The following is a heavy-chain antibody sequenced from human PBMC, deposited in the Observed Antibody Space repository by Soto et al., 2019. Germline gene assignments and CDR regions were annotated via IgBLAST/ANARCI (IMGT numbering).Heavy chain of an antibody. CDR1: GFTFSYYG. V-gene: IGHV3-30*18. CDR3: AKDRAQKRYYDSGGLDY. Sequence: SLRLSCAASGFTFSYYGIHWVRQAPGKGLEWVAVISHDGTNKDYADSVKGRFTISRDNSKNTVYLQVNSLRAEDTAVYYCAKDRAQKRYYDSGGLDYWGQGTLVTVSS. CDR2: ISHDGTNK. D-gene: IGHD3-22*01. J-gene: IGHJ4*02.